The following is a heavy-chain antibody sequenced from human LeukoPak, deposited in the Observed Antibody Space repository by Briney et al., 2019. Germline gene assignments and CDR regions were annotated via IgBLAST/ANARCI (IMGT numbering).Heavy chain of an antibody. CDR1: GFTFSSYA. V-gene: IGHV3-30-3*01. D-gene: IGHD6-19*01. CDR2: ISYDGSNK. Sequence: PGGSLRLSCAASGFTFSSYAIHWVRQAPGKGLEWVAVISYDGSNKYYADSVKGRFTISRDNSKNTLYLQMNSLRAEDTAVYYCARVIEQWLVSSLLDYWGQGTLVTVSS. CDR3: ARVIEQWLVSSLLDY. J-gene: IGHJ4*02.